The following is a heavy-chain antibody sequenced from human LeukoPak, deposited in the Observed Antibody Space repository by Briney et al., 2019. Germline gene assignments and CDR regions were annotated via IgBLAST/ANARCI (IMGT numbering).Heavy chain of an antibody. J-gene: IGHJ4*02. V-gene: IGHV3-74*01. CDR1: GFTFSGYW. D-gene: IGHD6-13*01. Sequence: GGSLRLSCAASGFTFSGYWMHWVRQAPGKGLVWVSRINTDGSSTTYADSVKGRFTISRDNAKNTLYLQMNSLRVEDTAVYYCARGRITSSWYYFDYWGQGTPVTVSS. CDR2: INTDGSST. CDR3: ARGRITSSWYYFDY.